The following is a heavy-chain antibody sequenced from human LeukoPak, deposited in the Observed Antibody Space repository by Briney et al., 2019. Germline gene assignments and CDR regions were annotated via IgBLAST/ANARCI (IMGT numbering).Heavy chain of an antibody. CDR3: ARGLRSYGSGSYRY. D-gene: IGHD3-10*01. CDR2: INHSGST. CDR1: GGSFSGYY. V-gene: IGHV4-34*01. J-gene: IGHJ4*02. Sequence: PSETLSLTCAVYGGSFSGYYWSWIRQPPGKGLEWIGEINHSGSTNYNPSLKSRVTISVDTSKNQFPLKLSSVTAADTAVYYCARGLRSYGSGSYRYWGQGTLVTVSS.